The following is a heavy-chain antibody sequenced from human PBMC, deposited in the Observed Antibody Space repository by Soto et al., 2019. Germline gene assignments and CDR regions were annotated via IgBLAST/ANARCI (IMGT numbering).Heavy chain of an antibody. CDR1: GFPFSAYG. CDR2: ISHDGSRN. CDR3: AKGWEKLDS. V-gene: IGHV3-30*18. Sequence: QVQLVESGGGVVQPGKSLKLSCAASGFPFSAYGMHWVRQAPGKGLEWLAVISHDGSRNYDADSVKDRFTISRDNSKNTLYLQLNGLRPDDTAVYYCAKGWEKLDSWGQGALVTVSS. D-gene: IGHD1-26*01. J-gene: IGHJ4*02.